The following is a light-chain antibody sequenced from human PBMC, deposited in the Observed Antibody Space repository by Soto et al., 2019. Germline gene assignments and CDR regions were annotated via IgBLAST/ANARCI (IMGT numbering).Light chain of an antibody. CDR2: AAS. J-gene: IGKJ1*01. V-gene: IGKV1-39*01. CDR1: QDISNF. Sequence: DIQMTHSPISLSASIGDRVTVTCRASQDISNFLNWYQQKPGKALKLLIYAASSLQSGVPSRFSGSGSGTDFTLTISSLQPEDFATYYCQQSYNTPRTFGQGTKVEIK. CDR3: QQSYNTPRT.